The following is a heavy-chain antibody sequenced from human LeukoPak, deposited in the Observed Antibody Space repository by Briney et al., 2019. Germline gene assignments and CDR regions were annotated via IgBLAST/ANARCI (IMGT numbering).Heavy chain of an antibody. J-gene: IGHJ4*01. CDR2: IYPGDSDT. Sequence: GESLKISCKGSGYNFTSYWIVWVRQMPGKGLAWMGIIYPGDSDTIYSPSFQGQVTISADKSISTAYLQWSSLKASDTAMYYCARRSSTASRYFDFWGHGALVTVSS. V-gene: IGHV5-51*01. D-gene: IGHD2/OR15-2a*01. CDR1: GYNFTSYW. CDR3: ARRSSTASRYFDF.